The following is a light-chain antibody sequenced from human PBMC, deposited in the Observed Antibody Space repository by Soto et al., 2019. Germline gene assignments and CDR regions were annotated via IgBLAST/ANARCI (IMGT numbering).Light chain of an antibody. CDR3: GSWDSSLSAYV. CDR1: SSKIGGNS. V-gene: IGLV1-51*01. Sequence: QSVLTQPPSVSAAPGQKVTISCSGSSSKIGGNSVSWYQQLPETAPKLLIYDDNKRPSGIPDRFSGSKSGTSATLGITVFQAGDEADYYCGSWDSSLSAYVFGTGTKVTVL. J-gene: IGLJ1*01. CDR2: DDN.